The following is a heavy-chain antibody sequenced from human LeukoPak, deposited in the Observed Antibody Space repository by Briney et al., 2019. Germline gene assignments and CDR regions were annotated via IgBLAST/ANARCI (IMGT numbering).Heavy chain of an antibody. Sequence: SETLSLTCTVSGGTISSYYWSWLRQPPGKGLEWIGYIYYSGSTNYNPSLTSRVTISVDTSKNQFSLTLSSVTAADTAVYYCARARPGYGGNYYFDYGGQGTLVTVSS. CDR2: IYYSGST. CDR3: ARARPGYGGNYYFDY. V-gene: IGHV4-59*01. J-gene: IGHJ4*02. CDR1: GGTISSYY. D-gene: IGHD4-23*01.